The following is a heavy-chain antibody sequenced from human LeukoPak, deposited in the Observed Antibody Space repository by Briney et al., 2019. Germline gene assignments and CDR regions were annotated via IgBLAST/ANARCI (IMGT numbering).Heavy chain of an antibody. CDR2: ISYDGSNK. J-gene: IGHJ4*02. CDR3: AREGRYDILTPPFEY. CDR1: GFTFSSYA. D-gene: IGHD3-9*01. V-gene: IGHV3-30*04. Sequence: PGRSLRLSCAASGFTFSSYAMHWVRQAPGKGLEWVAVISYDGSNKYYADSVKGRFTISRDNSKNTLYLQMNSLGAEDTAVYYCAREGRYDILTPPFEYWGQGTLVTVSS.